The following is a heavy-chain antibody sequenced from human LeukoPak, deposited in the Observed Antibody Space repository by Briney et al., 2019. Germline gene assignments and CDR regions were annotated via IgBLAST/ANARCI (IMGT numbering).Heavy chain of an antibody. J-gene: IGHJ4*02. CDR3: ARGVLGVIPIDY. V-gene: IGHV3-53*01. CDR1: GFTVSSTY. Sequence: GGSLRLSCAASGFTVSSTYMAWVRQAPGKGLDWVSFIYGDHNAFYADSVKGRFTISRDNSKNTLYLQMNGLRAEDTAVYFCARGVLGVIPIDYWGQGTLVTVSS. CDR2: IYGDHNA. D-gene: IGHD3-10*01.